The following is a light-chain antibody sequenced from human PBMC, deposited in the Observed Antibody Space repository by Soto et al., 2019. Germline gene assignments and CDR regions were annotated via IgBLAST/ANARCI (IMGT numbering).Light chain of an antibody. Sequence: QSALTQPASVSGSPGQSITISCTRTSSDVGTYNLVSWYQQHPGKAPKLVIYEVSKRPSGVSNRFSGSKSGNTASLTISGLQAEDEADYYCCSYAGSATYVFGTGTKLTVL. V-gene: IGLV2-23*02. J-gene: IGLJ1*01. CDR1: SSDVGTYNL. CDR2: EVS. CDR3: CSYAGSATYV.